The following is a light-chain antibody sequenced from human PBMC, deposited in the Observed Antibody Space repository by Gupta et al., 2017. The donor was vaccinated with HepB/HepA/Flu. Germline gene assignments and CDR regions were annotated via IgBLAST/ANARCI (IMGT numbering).Light chain of an antibody. J-gene: IGKJ2*01. CDR2: GAS. CDR3: QQYCSSLPT. CDR1: QSVSSSY. V-gene: IGKV3-20*01. Sequence: EIVLTQSPGTLSLSPGERATRSCRASQSVSSSYLAWYQQKPGQAPRLLIYGASSRATGIPDRFSGSGSGTEFTLTISRLEPEDFAVYYCQQYCSSLPTFGQGTKLEIK.